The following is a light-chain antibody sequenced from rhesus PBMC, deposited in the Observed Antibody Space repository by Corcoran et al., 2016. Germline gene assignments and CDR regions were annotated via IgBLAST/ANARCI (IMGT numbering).Light chain of an antibody. Sequence: IQMTQSPSSLSASVGDKVTITCQSSQALSSWLAWYQQKPGKAPNLRRFKASRLQSWVASRFSGSGDETDFTLTLSRLQPEDFATYVVLQYNSRPFTFGRGTKLDVK. CDR3: LQYNSRPFT. CDR2: KAS. V-gene: IGKV1-21*01. CDR1: QALSSW. J-gene: IGKJ3*01.